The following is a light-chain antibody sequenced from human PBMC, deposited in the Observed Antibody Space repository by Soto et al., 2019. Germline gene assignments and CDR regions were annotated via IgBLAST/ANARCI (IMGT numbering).Light chain of an antibody. J-gene: IGKJ5*01. CDR2: GAS. CDR1: QGVHSNN. Sequence: GLTQSPGTLSLSPGARATLSCRPSQGVHSNNLAGYQQKPGQAPRLHIYGASSRATGIPDRFSGSGSGTDFTLTISSLQSEDFAVYYCQHYHGWPITFGHG. CDR3: QHYHGWPIT. V-gene: IGKV3-20*01.